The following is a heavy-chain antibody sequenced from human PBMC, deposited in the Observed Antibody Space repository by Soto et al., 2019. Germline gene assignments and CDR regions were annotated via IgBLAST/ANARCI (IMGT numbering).Heavy chain of an antibody. CDR1: GGTSTRYA. Sequence: QERLVQSGAEVRKPGSSVKVSCKFTGGTSTRYAINWVRQAPGQGLEWMGGIVPMFGTSKYAQKFQGRVTITADTLTNIAYMELRSLSSEDTAVYYCNRGSEYDFWSGYLWGQGTLVSVSS. J-gene: IGHJ4*02. V-gene: IGHV1-69*06. D-gene: IGHD3-3*01. CDR3: NRGSEYDFWSGYL. CDR2: IVPMFGTS.